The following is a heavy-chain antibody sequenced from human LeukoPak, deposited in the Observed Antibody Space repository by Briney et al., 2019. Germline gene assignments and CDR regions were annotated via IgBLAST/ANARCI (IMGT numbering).Heavy chain of an antibody. CDR1: GFTFSSYG. J-gene: IGHJ3*02. CDR2: ISWNSGSI. V-gene: IGHV3-9*03. Sequence: AGGTLRLSCAASGFTFSSYGMSWVRQAPGKGLEWVSGISWNSGSIGYADSVKGRFTISRDNAKNSLYLQMNSLRAEDMALYYCAKGISYGSYTDSDAFDIWGQGTMVTVSS. D-gene: IGHD3-10*01. CDR3: AKGISYGSYTDSDAFDI.